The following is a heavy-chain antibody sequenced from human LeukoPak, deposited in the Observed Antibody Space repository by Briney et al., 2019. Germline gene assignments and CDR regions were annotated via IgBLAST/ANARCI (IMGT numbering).Heavy chain of an antibody. CDR3: ARLRSGGYIYGIDY. CDR1: GYSFTNSW. CDR2: IYPSDSDI. Sequence: GDSLKISCKASGYSFTNSWIGWVRQLPGKGLEWMGIIYPSDSDIRYSPSFQGQVTISADKSITTAYLQWSSLKASDTAMYYCARLRSGGYIYGIDYWGQGALVTVTS. J-gene: IGHJ4*02. V-gene: IGHV5-51*01. D-gene: IGHD5-18*01.